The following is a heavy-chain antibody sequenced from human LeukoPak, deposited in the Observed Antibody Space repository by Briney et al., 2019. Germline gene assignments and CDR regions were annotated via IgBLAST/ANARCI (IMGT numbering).Heavy chain of an antibody. CDR3: ASAYSSTWYGWFNP. CDR2: ISGSGGST. Sequence: GGSLRLSCAASGFTFSSYAMSWVRQAPGKGLEWVSAISGSGGSTYYADSVKGRFTISRDSSKNTLYLQMNSLRAEDTAVYYCASAYSSTWYGWFNPWGQGTLVTVSS. CDR1: GFTFSSYA. V-gene: IGHV3-23*01. J-gene: IGHJ5*02. D-gene: IGHD6-13*01.